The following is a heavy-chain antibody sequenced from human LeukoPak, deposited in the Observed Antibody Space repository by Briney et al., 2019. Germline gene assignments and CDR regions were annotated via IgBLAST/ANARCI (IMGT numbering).Heavy chain of an antibody. V-gene: IGHV6-1*01. D-gene: IGHD3-3*01. J-gene: IGHJ4*02. Sequence: SQTLSLTCAISGDSVSTNSAAWNWIRQSPSRGLEWLGRTYYRSKWYNDYALSVKSRISIEADTSKNQLSLQLKSVTPEDTAVYYCARDADTNGYYFDYWGQGTLVTVPS. CDR2: TYYRSKWYN. CDR3: ARDADTNGYYFDY. CDR1: GDSVSTNSAA.